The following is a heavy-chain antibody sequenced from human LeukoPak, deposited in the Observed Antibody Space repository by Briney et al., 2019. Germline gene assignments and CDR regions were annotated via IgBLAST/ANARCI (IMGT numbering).Heavy chain of an antibody. D-gene: IGHD1-7*01. Sequence: SETLSLTCTVSGVSISSYDWSWVRQPPGKGLECIGFLHYSGLTNYSPSLKSRVTISVDTSKKQFSLNLSSVTAADTAVYYCMRGVGTPLTTHFDYWGQGTLVTVSS. V-gene: IGHV4-59*01. CDR2: LHYSGLT. CDR3: MRGVGTPLTTHFDY. J-gene: IGHJ4*02. CDR1: GVSISSYD.